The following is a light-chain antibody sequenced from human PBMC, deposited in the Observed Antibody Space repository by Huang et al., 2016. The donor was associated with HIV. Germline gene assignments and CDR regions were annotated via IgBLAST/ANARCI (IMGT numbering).Light chain of an antibody. CDR1: QSVGNY. CDR3: QQRSSGVT. Sequence: IVLTQSPATLSWYPGERVTLSCRASQSVGNYIAWYQQHPGQSPKLLIYDTSNRATGTPGRFSGSGSGTDFTLTISSIQSEDFAVYYCQQRSSGVTFGGGTKVQVK. CDR2: DTS. V-gene: IGKV3-11*01. J-gene: IGKJ4*01.